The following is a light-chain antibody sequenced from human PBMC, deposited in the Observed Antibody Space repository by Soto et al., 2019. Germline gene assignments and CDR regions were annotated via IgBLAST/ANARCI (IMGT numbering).Light chain of an antibody. J-gene: IGLJ1*01. Sequence: ALTHPASVSGSPGQSIAISCTGSSSDVGIYNYVSWYQQHPGKVPKLIIYEVTNRPSGVSNRFSGSKSGNTASLTISGLQAEDEADYYCSSYTTSSTRVFGTGTKVTVL. V-gene: IGLV2-14*01. CDR3: SSYTTSSTRV. CDR2: EVT. CDR1: SSDVGIYNY.